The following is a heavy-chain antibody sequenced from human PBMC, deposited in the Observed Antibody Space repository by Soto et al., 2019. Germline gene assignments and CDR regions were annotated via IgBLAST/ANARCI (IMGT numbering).Heavy chain of an antibody. V-gene: IGHV3-48*01. D-gene: IGHD3-16*02. Sequence: GGSLRLSCAASGFTFSSYSMNWVRQAPGKGLEWVSYISSSSSTIYYADSVKGRFTISRDNAKNSLYLQMNSLRAEDTAVYYCARDTCEPVVYDYIWGSYRYKCPIDYWGQGTLVTVSS. J-gene: IGHJ4*02. CDR2: ISSSSSTI. CDR3: ARDTCEPVVYDYIWGSYRYKCPIDY. CDR1: GFTFSSYS.